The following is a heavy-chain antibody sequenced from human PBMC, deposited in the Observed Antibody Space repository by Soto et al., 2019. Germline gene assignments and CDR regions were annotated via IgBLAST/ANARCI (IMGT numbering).Heavy chain of an antibody. CDR2: IIPNFGNT. V-gene: IGHV1-69*13. J-gene: IGHJ6*03. CDR3: ARALYSNYDVSYYMDV. Sequence: ASVKPSCKASGGTFRSYAISWVRQAPKQGLEWMGWIIPNFGNTNYAQKLQGRVTMTADASTSTAYMELRSLRSDDTAVYYCARALYSNYDVSYYMDVWGKGTTVTVSS. D-gene: IGHD4-4*01. CDR1: GGTFRSYA.